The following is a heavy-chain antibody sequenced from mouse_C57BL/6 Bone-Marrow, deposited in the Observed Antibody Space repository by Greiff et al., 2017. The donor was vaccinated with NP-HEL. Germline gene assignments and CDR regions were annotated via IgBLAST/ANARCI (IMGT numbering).Heavy chain of an antibody. CDR3: GNYYGSSYAYFDV. Sequence: VQLQQSGAELARPGASVKLSCKASGYTFTSYGLSWVKQRTGQGLEWIGEIYPRSGNTYYNEKFKGKATLTADKSSSTAYMELRSLTSEDSSVYFCGNYYGSSYAYFDVWGTGTTVTVSS. V-gene: IGHV1-81*01. D-gene: IGHD1-1*01. CDR1: GYTFTSYG. CDR2: IYPRSGNT. J-gene: IGHJ1*03.